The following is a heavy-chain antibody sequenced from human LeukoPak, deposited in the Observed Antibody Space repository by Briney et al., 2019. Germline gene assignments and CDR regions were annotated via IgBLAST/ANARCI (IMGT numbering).Heavy chain of an antibody. CDR1: GYTFTGYY. V-gene: IGHV1-2*02. CDR3: ARVGDYGDYTWYFDY. J-gene: IGHJ4*02. Sequence: EASVKVSCKSSGYTFTGYYMHWVRQAPGQGLEWMGRINPNSGGTNYAQKFQGRVTMTRDTSISTAYMELSRLRSDDTAVYYCARVGDYGDYTWYFDYWGQGTLVTVSS. D-gene: IGHD4-17*01. CDR2: INPNSGGT.